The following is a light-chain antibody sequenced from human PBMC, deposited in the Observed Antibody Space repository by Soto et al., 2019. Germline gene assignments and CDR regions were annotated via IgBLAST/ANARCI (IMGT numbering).Light chain of an antibody. Sequence: EIVTTQSPVTLSVSPGERATLSCRASQSAGNFLAWYQQKPGQAPRLLIYYISTRATGIPARFSGSGSGTEFTLTINSLQSEDSAVYYCQQHNQWPITFGQGTRLEV. V-gene: IGKV3D-15*01. J-gene: IGKJ5*01. CDR1: QSAGNF. CDR2: YIS. CDR3: QQHNQWPIT.